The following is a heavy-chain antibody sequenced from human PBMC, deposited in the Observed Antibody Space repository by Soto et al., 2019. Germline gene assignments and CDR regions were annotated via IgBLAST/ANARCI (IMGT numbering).Heavy chain of an antibody. CDR2: INSVATIT. CDR1: GFTFSNFW. J-gene: IGHJ4*02. Sequence: EVQLVESGGGLVQPGGSLRLSCAASGFTFSNFWMHWVRQPPGKGLVWVSRINSVATITDYVDSVKGRFTVSRDNDKNTLYLQMDSLRAEDTAVFFFAKRAPELGPGNNVEYWGQGSLVIVSS. V-gene: IGHV3-74*01. CDR3: AKRAPELGPGNNVEY. D-gene: IGHD1-1*01.